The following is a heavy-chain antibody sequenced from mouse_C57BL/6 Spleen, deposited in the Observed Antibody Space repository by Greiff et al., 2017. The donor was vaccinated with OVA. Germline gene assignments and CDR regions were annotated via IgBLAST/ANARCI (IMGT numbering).Heavy chain of an antibody. V-gene: IGHV1-55*01. CDR1: GYTSTSYW. Sequence: VQLQQPGAELVKPGASVKMSCKASGYTSTSYWITWVKQRPGQGLEWIGDIYPGSGSTNYNEKFKSKATLTVDTSSSTAYMQLSSLTSEDSAVYYCAADYYGSSYAFAYWGQGTLVTVSA. CDR3: AADYYGSSYAFAY. D-gene: IGHD1-1*01. CDR2: IYPGSGST. J-gene: IGHJ3*01.